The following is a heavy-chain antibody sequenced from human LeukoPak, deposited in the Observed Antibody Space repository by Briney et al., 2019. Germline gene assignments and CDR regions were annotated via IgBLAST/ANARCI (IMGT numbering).Heavy chain of an antibody. J-gene: IGHJ4*02. D-gene: IGHD3-9*01. CDR3: AKVGYDILTGYYSPFDY. CDR2: ISYDGSNK. CDR1: GFTFSSYA. Sequence: GGSLRLSCAASGFTFSSYAMHWVRQAPGKGLEWVAVISYDGSNKYYADSVKGRFTISRDNSKNTLYLQMNSLRAEDTAVYYCAKVGYDILTGYYSPFDYWGQGTLVTVSS. V-gene: IGHV3-30-3*01.